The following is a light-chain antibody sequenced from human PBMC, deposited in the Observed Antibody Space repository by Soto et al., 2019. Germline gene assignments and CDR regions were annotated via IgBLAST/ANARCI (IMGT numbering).Light chain of an antibody. CDR3: QQLHDYPIT. V-gene: IGKV1-33*01. Sequence: DIQMTQSPSSLSASVGDRVTITCQASQDISNYLNWYQQKPGKAPKLLIYDASNLETGVPSRFSGSGSRTDFTLTISSLQPEDFATYYCQQLHDYPITFGQGTRLEIK. CDR1: QDISNY. CDR2: DAS. J-gene: IGKJ5*01.